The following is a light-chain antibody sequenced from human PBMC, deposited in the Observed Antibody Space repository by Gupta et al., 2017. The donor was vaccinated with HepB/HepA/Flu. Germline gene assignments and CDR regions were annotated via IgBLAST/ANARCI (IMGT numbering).Light chain of an antibody. CDR3: KQYKHFSS. V-gene: IGKV1-5*03. CDR1: QSISYW. CDR2: KAS. J-gene: IGKJ2*03. Sequence: DLQMTQSPSTLSASVGDRVTITCRASQSISYWLAGYQQKPRKAPSLLTYKASSLQSGVPSRFSGSGSGTEFTLIISGRQADDVSNDFCKQYKHFSSFGQGTKVEIE.